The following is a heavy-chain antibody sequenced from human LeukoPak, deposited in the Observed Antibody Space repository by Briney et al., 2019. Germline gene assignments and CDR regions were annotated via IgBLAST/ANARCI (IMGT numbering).Heavy chain of an antibody. Sequence: PGGSLRLSCAASGFTFSEFGMNWVRQAPEKGLEWVSRISSSGSLINYADSVKGRFTISRDNAKNSMYLQMSSLRAEDTAVYYCASGRGYSAPTGNWGQGTLVTVSS. J-gene: IGHJ4*02. CDR3: ASGRGYSAPTGN. D-gene: IGHD5-12*01. CDR2: ISSSGSLI. V-gene: IGHV3-21*01. CDR1: GFTFSEFG.